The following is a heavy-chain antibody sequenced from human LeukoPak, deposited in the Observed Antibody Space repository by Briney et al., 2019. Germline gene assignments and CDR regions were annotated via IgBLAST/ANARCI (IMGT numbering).Heavy chain of an antibody. CDR3: ARDPYCSSTSCGPV. CDR1: GFTFSSYW. J-gene: IGHJ4*02. D-gene: IGHD2-2*01. V-gene: IGHV3-7*01. Sequence: PGGSLRLSCAASGFTFSSYWMSWVRQAPGKGLEWVANIKQDGSEKYYVDSVKGRFTISRDNSKNTLYLQMNSLRAEDTAVYYCARDPYCSSTSCGPVWGQGTLVTVSS. CDR2: IKQDGSEK.